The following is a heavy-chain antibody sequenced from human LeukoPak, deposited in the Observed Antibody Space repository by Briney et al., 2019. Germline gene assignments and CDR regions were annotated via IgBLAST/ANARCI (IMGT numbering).Heavy chain of an antibody. CDR1: GFTFGDYA. V-gene: IGHV3-15*01. D-gene: IGHD3-16*02. Sequence: GGSLRLSCTASGFTFGDYAMSWVRQAPGKGLEWVGHIKNKADGGTTDYAAPVKGRFTISRDDSKNTMYLQMNSLKTEDTAVYYCSTDVPFTAGGAIVYWGQGTLVTVSS. CDR3: STDVPFTAGGAIVY. CDR2: IKNKADGGTT. J-gene: IGHJ4*02.